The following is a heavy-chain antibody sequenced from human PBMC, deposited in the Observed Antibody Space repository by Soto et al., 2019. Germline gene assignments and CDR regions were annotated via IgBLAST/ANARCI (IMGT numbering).Heavy chain of an antibody. D-gene: IGHD6-13*01. J-gene: IGHJ4*02. CDR3: ARDQGRRTAAGLTDY. Sequence: QVQLVDSGGGVVQPGRSLRLSCAASGFTFSSYAMHWVRQAPGKGLEWVAVISYDGSNKYYADSVKGRFTISRDNSKNTLYLQMNSLRAEDTAVYYCARDQGRRTAAGLTDYWGQGTLVTVSS. CDR2: ISYDGSNK. V-gene: IGHV3-30-3*01. CDR1: GFTFSSYA.